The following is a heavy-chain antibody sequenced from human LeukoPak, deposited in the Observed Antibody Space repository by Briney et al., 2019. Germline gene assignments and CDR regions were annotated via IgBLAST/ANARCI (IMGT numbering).Heavy chain of an antibody. D-gene: IGHD1-14*01. V-gene: IGHV4-59*01. CDR3: AREQAQNRYCYHMDV. Sequence: SETLSLTCTVSGGSISSYYWSWIRQPPGKGLEWIGYIYYSGSTNYNPSLKSRVTISVDTSKSQFSLKLSSVTAADTALYYCAREQAQNRYCYHMDVWGKGTTVTVSS. J-gene: IGHJ6*03. CDR1: GGSISSYY. CDR2: IYYSGST.